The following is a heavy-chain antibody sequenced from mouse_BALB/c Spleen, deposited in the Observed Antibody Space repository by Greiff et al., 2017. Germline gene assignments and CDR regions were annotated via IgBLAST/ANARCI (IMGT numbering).Heavy chain of an antibody. Sequence: VQLKESGGGLVKLGGSLKLSCAASGFTFSSYYMSWVRQTPEKRLELVAAINSNGGSTYYPDTVKGRFTISRDNAKNTLYLQMSSLKSEDTALYYCARRAYYGNYGWFAYWGQGTLVTVSA. CDR2: INSNGGST. CDR1: GFTFSSYY. J-gene: IGHJ3*01. V-gene: IGHV5-6-2*01. CDR3: ARRAYYGNYGWFAY. D-gene: IGHD2-10*01.